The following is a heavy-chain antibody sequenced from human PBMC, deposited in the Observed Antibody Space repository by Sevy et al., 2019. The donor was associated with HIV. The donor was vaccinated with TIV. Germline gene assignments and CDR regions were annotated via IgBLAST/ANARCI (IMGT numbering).Heavy chain of an antibody. V-gene: IGHV3-43D*03. D-gene: IGHD6-13*01. CDR3: AKPYRIAVAGDYYYSGMDV. CDR1: GFTFDDYA. J-gene: IGHJ6*02. CDR2: ISWDGGGT. Sequence: GGSLRLSCAVSGFTFDDYAMHWVRQAPGKGLEWVSLISWDGGGTYYADSVKGRFTISRDNSKNSLYLQMNSLRAEDTALYYCAKPYRIAVAGDYYYSGMDVWGQGTTVTVSS.